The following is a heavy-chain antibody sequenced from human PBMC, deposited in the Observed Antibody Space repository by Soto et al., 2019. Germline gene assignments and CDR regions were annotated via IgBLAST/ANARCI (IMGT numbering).Heavy chain of an antibody. D-gene: IGHD3-10*01. CDR1: GFTFSNYW. J-gene: IGHJ4*02. Sequence: RRLSCSASGFTFSNYWMTLVRQAPGKGLEWVANIIKDGSEKSYVDSVRGRFTISRDNAKNSLYLEMNSPRVEDTAVYYCARDWGGLGYWGQGTLVTVSS. V-gene: IGHV3-7*03. CDR2: IIKDGSEK. CDR3: ARDWGGLGY.